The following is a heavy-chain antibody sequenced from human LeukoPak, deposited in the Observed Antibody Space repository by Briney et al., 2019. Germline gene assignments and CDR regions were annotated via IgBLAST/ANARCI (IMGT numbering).Heavy chain of an antibody. V-gene: IGHV4-34*01. Sequence: SETLSLTCAVYGGSFSGYYWSWIRQPPGKGLEWIGEINHSGSTNYNPSLKSRVTISVDTSKNQFSLKLSSVTAADTAVYYCARGTHEMVDPLLFDYWDQGTLVTVSS. CDR2: INHSGST. CDR1: GGSFSGYY. CDR3: ARGTHEMVDPLLFDY. J-gene: IGHJ4*02. D-gene: IGHD5-24*01.